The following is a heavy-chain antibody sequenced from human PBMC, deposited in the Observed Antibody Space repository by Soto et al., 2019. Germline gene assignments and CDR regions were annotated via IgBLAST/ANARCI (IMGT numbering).Heavy chain of an antibody. CDR1: GYTFTNFD. J-gene: IGHJ4*02. V-gene: IGHV1-8*01. D-gene: IGHD1-7*01. Sequence: ASVKVSCKASGYTFTNFDVNWVRQAPGQGLEWMGRLDPNTGNTGCAQKFQGRVTMTGNASITTAYMELSSLRSEDTAVYYCGRGSYSVRWNSHFINYWVRGTLFTVSS. CDR3: GRGSYSVRWNSHFINY. CDR2: LDPNTGNT.